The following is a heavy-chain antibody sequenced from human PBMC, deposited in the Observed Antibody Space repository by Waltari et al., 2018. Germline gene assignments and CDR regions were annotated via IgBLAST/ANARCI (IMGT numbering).Heavy chain of an antibody. V-gene: IGHV3-53*01. CDR2: IYSGGST. CDR3: ARDLSKATPYGMDV. Sequence: EVQLVESGGGLIQPGGSLRLSCAASGFTVSSNYMSWVRQAPGKGLEWVSVIYSGGSTYYEDSVKGRFTISRDKSKNTLYLQMNSLRAEDTALYYCARDLSKATPYGMDVWGQGTTVTVSS. CDR1: GFTVSSNY. J-gene: IGHJ6*02.